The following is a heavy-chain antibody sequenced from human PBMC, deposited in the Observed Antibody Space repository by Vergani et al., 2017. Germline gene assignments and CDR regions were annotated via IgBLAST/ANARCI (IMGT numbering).Heavy chain of an antibody. V-gene: IGHV4-61*02. CDR1: GGSISSGSYY. CDR3: ARDPLYSTTWPFLLLGMDV. CDR2: FYTGGGT. D-gene: IGHD6-13*01. J-gene: IGHJ6*02. Sequence: QVQLQESGPGLVRPSQTLSLSCTVSGGSISSGSYYWSWFRQPAGKGLEWIGRFYTGGGTSYNPSLKSRATISVDPSKNQFSLQLSSVTAADTAVYYCARDPLYSTTWPFLLLGMDVWGQGTTVTVSS.